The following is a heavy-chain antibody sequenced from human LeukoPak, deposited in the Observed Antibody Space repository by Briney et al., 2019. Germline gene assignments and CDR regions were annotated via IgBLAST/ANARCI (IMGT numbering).Heavy chain of an antibody. CDR3: TRGFWGWEVDY. CDR2: ISSSGSTI. CDR1: GLTFSSYE. J-gene: IGHJ4*02. V-gene: IGHV3-48*03. D-gene: IGHD3-16*01. Sequence: GGSLRLSCAASGLTFSSYEMNWVRQAPGKGLEWVSYISSSGSTIYYADSVKGRFTISRDNAKNSLYLQMNSLRADDTAVYYCTRGFWGWEVDYWGQGTLVTVSS.